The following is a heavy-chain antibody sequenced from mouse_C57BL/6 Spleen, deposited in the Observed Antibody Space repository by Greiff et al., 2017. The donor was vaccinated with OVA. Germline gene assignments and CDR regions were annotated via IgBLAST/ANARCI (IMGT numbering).Heavy chain of an antibody. CDR2: IYPRSGNT. CDR1: GYTFTSYG. D-gene: IGHD1-1*01. CDR3: ARGGTTTVVPMDY. J-gene: IGHJ4*01. V-gene: IGHV1-81*01. Sequence: VKLMESGAELARPGASVKLSCKASGYTFTSYGISWVKQRTGQGLEWIGEIYPRSGNTYYNEKFKGKATLTADKSSSTAYMELRSLTSEDSAVYFCARGGTTTVVPMDYWGQGTSVTVSS.